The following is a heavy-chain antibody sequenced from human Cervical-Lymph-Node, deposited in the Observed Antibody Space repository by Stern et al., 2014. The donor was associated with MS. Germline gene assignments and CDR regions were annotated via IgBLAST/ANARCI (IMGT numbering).Heavy chain of an antibody. D-gene: IGHD3-16*01. CDR1: GYTFTNYY. Sequence: QLVQSGPEVKKPGASVMVSCKTSGYTFTNYYIHWVRQAPGQGLEWMGIINPNGSVTASAPKFQGRLTMTRDTSTTTAYIRLIPLTSEDTAMYYCTRAVGGVGREWGQGTLVFVSS. J-gene: IGHJ4*02. CDR3: TRAVGGVGRE. CDR2: INPNGSVT. V-gene: IGHV1-46*01.